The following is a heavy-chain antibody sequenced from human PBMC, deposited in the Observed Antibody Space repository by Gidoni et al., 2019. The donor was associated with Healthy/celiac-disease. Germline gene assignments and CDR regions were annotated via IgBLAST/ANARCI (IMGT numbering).Heavy chain of an antibody. J-gene: IGHJ5*02. CDR1: GGTFRSHA. D-gene: IGHD1-7*01. V-gene: IGHV1-69*01. CDR2: IIPILGTA. CDR3: ARGLELRGMTWFDP. Sequence: QVQLVQSGAEVKTPGSSVKVSCKASGGTFRSHAISWVRQAPGQGLEWMGGIIPILGTANYAQKFQGRVTITADESTSTAYMELSSLRSEDTAVYYCARGLELRGMTWFDPWGQGTLVTVSS.